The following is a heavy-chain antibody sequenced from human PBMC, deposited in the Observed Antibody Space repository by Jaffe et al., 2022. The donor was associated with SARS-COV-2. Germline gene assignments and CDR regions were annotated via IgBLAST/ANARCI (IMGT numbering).Heavy chain of an antibody. J-gene: IGHJ4*02. CDR1: GGSISSDSYY. D-gene: IGHD3-9*01. CDR3: ATNYDVLTGFRN. V-gene: IGHV4-61*02. CDR2: IYTSGST. Sequence: QVQLQESGPGLVKPSQTLSLTCTVSGGSISSDSYYWTWIRQPAGKGLEWIGRIYTSGSTRYNPSLKSRVTISVNMSKNQFSLKLNSVTAADTAVYYCATNYDVLTGFRNWGQGILVTVSS.